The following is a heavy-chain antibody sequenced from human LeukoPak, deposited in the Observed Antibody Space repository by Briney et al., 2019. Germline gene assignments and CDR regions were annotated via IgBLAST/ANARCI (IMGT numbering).Heavy chain of an antibody. CDR2: ISGSGGST. Sequence: PGGSLRLSCAASGFTFSSYWMSWVRQAPGKGLEWVSAISGSGGSTYYADSVKGRFTISRDNSKNTLYLQMNSLRAEDTAVYYCAKDPLLWFGYYYYGMDVWGKGTTVTVSS. CDR3: AKDPLLWFGYYYYGMDV. CDR1: GFTFSSYW. D-gene: IGHD3-10*01. J-gene: IGHJ6*04. V-gene: IGHV3-23*01.